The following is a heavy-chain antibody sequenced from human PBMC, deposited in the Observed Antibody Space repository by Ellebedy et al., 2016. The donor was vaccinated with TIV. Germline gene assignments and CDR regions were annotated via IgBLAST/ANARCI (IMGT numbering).Heavy chain of an antibody. J-gene: IGHJ4*02. V-gene: IGHV3-30-3*01. CDR2: ISYDGSNK. D-gene: IGHD1-26*01. CDR3: ARGPVGAPNRLDY. CDR1: GFTFSSYA. Sequence: GGSLRLXCAASGFTFSSYAMHWVRQAPGKGLEWVAVISYDGSNKYYADSVKGRFTISRDNSKNTLYLQMNSLRAEDTAVYYCARGPVGAPNRLDYWGQGTLVTVSS.